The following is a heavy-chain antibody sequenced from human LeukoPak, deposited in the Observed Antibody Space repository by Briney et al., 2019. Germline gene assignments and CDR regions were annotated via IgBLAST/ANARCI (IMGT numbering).Heavy chain of an antibody. CDR1: GGSISSSSYY. J-gene: IGHJ4*02. D-gene: IGHD3-10*01. CDR3: ARVETGFGLFDY. Sequence: TSETLSLTCTVSGGSISSSSYYWGWIRQPPGKGLEWIGSIYYSGSTYYNPSLKSRVTISVDTSKDQFSLKLSSVTAADTAVYYCARVETGFGLFDYWGQGTLVTVSS. V-gene: IGHV4-39*07. CDR2: IYYSGST.